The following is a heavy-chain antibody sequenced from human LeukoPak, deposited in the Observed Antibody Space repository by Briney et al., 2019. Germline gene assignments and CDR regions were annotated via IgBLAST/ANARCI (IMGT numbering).Heavy chain of an antibody. Sequence: TLSLTCTVAGGSISSGSYYWSWIRQPAGKGLEWIGRIYTSGSTKYNPSLKSRVTISVDTSKNQFSLKLSSVTAADTAVYYCARGNDILTGYSAFDIWGQGTMVTVSS. D-gene: IGHD3-9*01. V-gene: IGHV4-61*02. J-gene: IGHJ3*02. CDR2: IYTSGST. CDR3: ARGNDILTGYSAFDI. CDR1: GGSISSGSYY.